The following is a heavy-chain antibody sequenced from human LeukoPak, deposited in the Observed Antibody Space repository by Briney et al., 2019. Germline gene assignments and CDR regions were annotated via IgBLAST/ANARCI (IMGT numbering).Heavy chain of an antibody. CDR3: ARDSTTGTGPYYYYGMDV. CDR1: GGTFSSYA. D-gene: IGHD1-1*01. J-gene: IGHJ6*02. CDR2: INPNSGGT. Sequence: ASVKVSCKAPGGTFSSYAISWVRQAPGQGLEWMGWINPNSGGTNYAQKFQGRVTMTRDTSISTAYMELSRLRSDDTAVYYCARDSTTGTGPYYYYGMDVWGQGTTVTVSS. V-gene: IGHV1-2*02.